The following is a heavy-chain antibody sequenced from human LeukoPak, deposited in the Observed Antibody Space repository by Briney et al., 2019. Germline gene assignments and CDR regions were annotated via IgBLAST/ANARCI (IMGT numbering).Heavy chain of an antibody. V-gene: IGHV3-30*03. Sequence: GGSLRLSCAASGFIVSSNNTNWVRQAPGKGLEWVAFISYDGNNKYYADSVKGRFTISRDNSKDTLYLQMNSLRAEDTAVYYCARSLVGAVYGSDFWGQGTLVTVSS. CDR2: ISYDGNNK. CDR1: GFIVSSNN. CDR3: ARSLVGAVYGSDF. D-gene: IGHD1-26*01. J-gene: IGHJ4*02.